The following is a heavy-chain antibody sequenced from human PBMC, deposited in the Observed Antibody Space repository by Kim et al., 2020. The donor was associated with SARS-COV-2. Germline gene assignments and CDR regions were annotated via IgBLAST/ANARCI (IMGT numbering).Heavy chain of an antibody. J-gene: IGHJ4*02. Sequence: ADSVKGRFTISRDNSKTSLYLQMNSLRTEDTALYYCATDFRPSGWYYFDYWGQGTLVTVSS. D-gene: IGHD6-19*01. CDR3: ATDFRPSGWYYFDY. V-gene: IGHV3-43*01.